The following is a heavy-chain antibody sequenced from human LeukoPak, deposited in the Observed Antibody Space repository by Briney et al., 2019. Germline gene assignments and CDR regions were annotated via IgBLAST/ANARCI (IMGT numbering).Heavy chain of an antibody. CDR1: GYTFTIYY. V-gene: IGHV1-46*01. J-gene: IGHJ4*02. Sequence: ASVKVSCKASGYTFTIYYMHWVRQAPGQGLEWLGIFNPSGDTTSYAQKFQGRVTMTRDTSTSTAYMELSSLRSEDTAVYYCARAPGGRLLGVYFDYWGQGTLVTVSS. CDR3: ARAPGGRLLGVYFDY. D-gene: IGHD2-8*02. CDR2: FNPSGDTT.